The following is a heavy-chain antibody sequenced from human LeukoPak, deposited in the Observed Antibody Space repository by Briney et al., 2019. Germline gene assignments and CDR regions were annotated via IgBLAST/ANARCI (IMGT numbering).Heavy chain of an antibody. CDR3: ATDLHLDIVVVPHAY. D-gene: IGHD2-2*03. V-gene: IGHV1-24*01. Sequence: ASVKVSCKVSGYTLTELSMHWERQAPGKGLEWMGGFDPEDGETIYAQKFQGRVTMTEDTSTDTAYMELSSLRSEDTAVYYCATDLHLDIVVVPHAYWGQGTLVTVSS. CDR2: FDPEDGET. J-gene: IGHJ4*02. CDR1: GYTLTELS.